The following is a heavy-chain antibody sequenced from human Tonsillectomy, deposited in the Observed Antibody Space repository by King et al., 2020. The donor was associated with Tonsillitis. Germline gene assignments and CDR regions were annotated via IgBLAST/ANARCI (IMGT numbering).Heavy chain of an antibody. CDR1: GYTFTGYY. CDR2: INPNSGGT. D-gene: IGHD6-19*01. Sequence: VQLVQSGAEVKKPGASVKVSCKASGYTFTGYYMHWVRQAPGQGLEWMGWINPNSGGTNYAQKFQGRVTMTRDTSISTAYMELSRLRSDETAVYSCARAVAGTLSYWYFDLWGRGTLVTVSS. J-gene: IGHJ2*01. V-gene: IGHV1-2*02. CDR3: ARAVAGTLSYWYFDL.